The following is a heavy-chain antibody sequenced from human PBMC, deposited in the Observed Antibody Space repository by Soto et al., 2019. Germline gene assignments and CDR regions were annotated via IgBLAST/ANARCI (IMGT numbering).Heavy chain of an antibody. CDR2: IRASGDTT. V-gene: IGHV3-23*01. CDR1: GLTFSSYG. D-gene: IGHD6-13*01. CDR3: ARRAAAAGHDY. J-gene: IGHJ4*02. Sequence: GGSLRLSCAASGLTFSSYGMSWVRQAPGKGLEWVSGIRASGDTTYYADSVKGRFTISRDNSKNTLYLQMNSLRAEDTAVYYCARRAAAAGHDYWGQGTLVTVSS.